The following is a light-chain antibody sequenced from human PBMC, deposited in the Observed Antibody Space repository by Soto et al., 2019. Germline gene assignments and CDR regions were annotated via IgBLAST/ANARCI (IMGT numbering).Light chain of an antibody. Sequence: EIVLTQSPGTLSLSPGERGTLSCWSSQSFSSRYLAWYQQKPGQAPRLLIYGASSRATGIPDRFSGSGSETEFTLTIRSLQSEDFAVYFCQQYNNWPSFGQATRLEIK. CDR3: QQYNNWPS. J-gene: IGKJ5*01. V-gene: IGKV3-20*01. CDR2: GAS. CDR1: QSFSSRY.